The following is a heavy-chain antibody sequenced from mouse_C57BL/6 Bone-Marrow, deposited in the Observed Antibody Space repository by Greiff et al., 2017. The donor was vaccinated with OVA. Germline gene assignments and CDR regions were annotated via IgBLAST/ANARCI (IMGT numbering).Heavy chain of an antibody. CDR1: GFSLTSYG. D-gene: IGHD2-2*01. CDR3: ARHDPYGSYYAMDY. CDR2: IWSDGST. J-gene: IGHJ4*01. Sequence: VKLVESGPGLVAPSQSLSITCTVSGFSLTSYGVHWVRQPPGKGLEWLVVIWSDGSTTYNSALKSRLSISKDNSKIQVFLKMNSIQTDDTAMYYCARHDPYGSYYAMDYWGQGTSVTVSS. V-gene: IGHV2-6-1*01.